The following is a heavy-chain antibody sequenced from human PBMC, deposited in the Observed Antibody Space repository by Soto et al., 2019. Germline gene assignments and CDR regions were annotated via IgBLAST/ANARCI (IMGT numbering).Heavy chain of an antibody. D-gene: IGHD6-13*01. CDR1: GDSIRSSSY. J-gene: IGHJ6*02. V-gene: IGHV4-39*01. CDR2: IYSTGNT. Sequence: PSETLSLTCTVSGDSIRSSSYWGWIRQPPGKGLEWIGSIYSTGNTYYNPSLNSQVTISVDTSKNQFSLNVISVTAADTAVYYCRRSSRYSTDVWGQGTTLTVS. CDR3: RRSSRYSTDV.